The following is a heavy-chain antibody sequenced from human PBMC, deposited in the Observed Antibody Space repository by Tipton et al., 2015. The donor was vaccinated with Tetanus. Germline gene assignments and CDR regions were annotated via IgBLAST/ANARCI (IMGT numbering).Heavy chain of an antibody. V-gene: IGHV1-69*01. Sequence: QVQLVQSGPEVKKPGSSVKVPCKASGGTFTNHALSWVRPAPGQGLEWVGEITPIFGTTNSAPKFQGRVTITADESTNTAYMELRSLGAEDTAMYYCERAPNRISRAYDYWGQGAQITVSS. CDR1: GGTFTNHA. J-gene: IGHJ4*02. D-gene: IGHD1-14*01. CDR3: ERAPNRISRAYDY. CDR2: ITPIFGTT.